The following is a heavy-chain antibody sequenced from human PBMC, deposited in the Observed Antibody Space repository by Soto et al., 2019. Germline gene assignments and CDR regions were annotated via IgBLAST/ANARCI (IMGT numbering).Heavy chain of an antibody. Sequence: TGGSLRLSCAASGFTFSSYAMSWVRQAPGKGLEWVSAISGSGGGTYYADSVKGRFTISRDNSRNTLYLQMNNLRAEDTAVYYCARDKGGNSGYDFYYYYGMDVWGQGTTVTVSS. CDR1: GFTFSSYA. J-gene: IGHJ6*02. D-gene: IGHD5-12*01. CDR2: ISGSGGGT. CDR3: ARDKGGNSGYDFYYYYGMDV. V-gene: IGHV3-23*01.